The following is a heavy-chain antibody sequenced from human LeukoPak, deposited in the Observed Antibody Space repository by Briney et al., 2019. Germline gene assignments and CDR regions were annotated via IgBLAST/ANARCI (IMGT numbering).Heavy chain of an antibody. CDR3: AKDPAFNMAVAGQGRGYYFDY. CDR2: ISYDGSNK. J-gene: IGHJ4*02. V-gene: IGHV3-30*18. D-gene: IGHD6-19*01. Sequence: PGGSLRLSCAASGFTFSSYGMHWVRQDPGKGLEWVAVISYDGSNKYYADSVKGRFTISRDNSKNTLYLQMNSLRAEDTAVYYCAKDPAFNMAVAGQGRGYYFDYWGQGTLVTVSS. CDR1: GFTFSSYG.